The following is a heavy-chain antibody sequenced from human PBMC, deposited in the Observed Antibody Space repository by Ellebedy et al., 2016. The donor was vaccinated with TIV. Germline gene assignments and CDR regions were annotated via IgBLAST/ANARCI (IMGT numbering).Heavy chain of an antibody. J-gene: IGHJ6*02. V-gene: IGHV4-59*12. CDR2: IYYSGST. Sequence: SETLSLXXTVSGGSISSYYWSWIRQPPGKGLEWIGYIYYSGSTNYNPSLKSRVTISVDTSKNQFSLKLSSVTAADTAVYYCARGGRRYGMDVWGQGTTVTVSS. CDR1: GGSISSYY. CDR3: ARGGRRYGMDV.